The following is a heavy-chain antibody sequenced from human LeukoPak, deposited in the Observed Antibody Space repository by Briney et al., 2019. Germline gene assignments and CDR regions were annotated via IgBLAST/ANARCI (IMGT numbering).Heavy chain of an antibody. J-gene: IGHJ5*02. CDR2: INPNSGGT. Sequence: GASVTVSCKASGYTFTGYYMHWVRQAPGQGLEWMGWINPNSGGTNYAQKFQGRVTMTRDTSISTAYMELSRLRSDDTAVYYCARGQATGADWFDPWGQGTLVTVSS. CDR3: ARGQATGADWFDP. CDR1: GYTFTGYY. D-gene: IGHD1-1*01. V-gene: IGHV1-2*02.